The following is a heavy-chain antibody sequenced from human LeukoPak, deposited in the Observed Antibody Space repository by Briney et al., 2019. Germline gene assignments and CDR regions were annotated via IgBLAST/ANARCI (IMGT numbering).Heavy chain of an antibody. V-gene: IGHV3-9*01. Sequence: GGSLRLSCAASGFTFDDYAMHWVRQAPGQGLEWVSGISWNSGSIGYADSVKGRFTISRDNAKNSLYLQMNSLRAEDTALYYCAKDILAGLTGASPDYWGQGTLVTVSS. CDR1: GFTFDDYA. J-gene: IGHJ4*02. D-gene: IGHD7-27*01. CDR2: ISWNSGSI. CDR3: AKDILAGLTGASPDY.